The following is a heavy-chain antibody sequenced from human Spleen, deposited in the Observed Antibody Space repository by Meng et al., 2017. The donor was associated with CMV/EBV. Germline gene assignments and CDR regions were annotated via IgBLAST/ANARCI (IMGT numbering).Heavy chain of an antibody. Sequence: GGSLRLSCAASGFTFSSYSMNWVRQAPGKGLEWVSSISSSSSYIYYADSVKGRFTISRDNAKNSLYLQMNSLRAEDTAVYYCALSRRYNYGYDYFDSWGQGTLVTVSS. J-gene: IGHJ4*02. CDR3: ALSRRYNYGYDYFDS. CDR1: GFTFSSYS. CDR2: ISSSSSYI. D-gene: IGHD5-18*01. V-gene: IGHV3-21*01.